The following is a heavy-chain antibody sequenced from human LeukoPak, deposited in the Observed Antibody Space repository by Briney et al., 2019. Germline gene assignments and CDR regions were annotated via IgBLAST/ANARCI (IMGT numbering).Heavy chain of an antibody. D-gene: IGHD3-16*01. CDR2: IFDSGYST. V-gene: IGHV3-23*01. J-gene: IGHJ6*03. Sequence: GGSLRLSCAASGFTFSSYAMSWARQAPGKGLEWVSGIFDSGYSTYYANSVKGRFTISRDNSNNTLYLQMNSLRAEDTAVYYCAKLGGHPLHNYYVGVWGKGTTVAVSS. CDR1: GFTFSSYA. CDR3: AKLGGHPLHNYYVGV.